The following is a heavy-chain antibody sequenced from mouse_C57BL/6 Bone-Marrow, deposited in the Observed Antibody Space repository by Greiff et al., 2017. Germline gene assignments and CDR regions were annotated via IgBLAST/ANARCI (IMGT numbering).Heavy chain of an antibody. Sequence: QVQLQQPGAELVKPGASVKLSCKASGYTFTSYWMQWVKQRPGQGLEWIGEIDPSDSYTNYNQKFKGKATLTVDTSSSTAYMQLSSLTSEDSAVYYCARSFSYWYFDYGGQGTTLTVSS. CDR2: IDPSDSYT. CDR1: GYTFTSYW. J-gene: IGHJ2*01. CDR3: ARSFSYWYFDY. D-gene: IGHD2-10*01. V-gene: IGHV1-50*01.